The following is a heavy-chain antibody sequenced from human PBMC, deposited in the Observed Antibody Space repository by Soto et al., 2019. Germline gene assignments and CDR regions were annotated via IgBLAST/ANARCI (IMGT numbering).Heavy chain of an antibody. CDR3: GGVRMTNYYYYGMDL. D-gene: IGHD2-8*01. J-gene: IGHJ6*02. V-gene: IGHV1-18*01. CDR2: ISAYNGNT. CDR1: GYTFTSYG. Sequence: QVQLVQSGAEVKKPGASVKVSCKASGYTFTSYGISWVRQAPGQGLEWMGWISAYNGNTNYAQKLQGRVTMTTDTSKNTGYMELRSLRSDDTAVYYCGGVRMTNYYYYGMDLLGQGTTVTVSS.